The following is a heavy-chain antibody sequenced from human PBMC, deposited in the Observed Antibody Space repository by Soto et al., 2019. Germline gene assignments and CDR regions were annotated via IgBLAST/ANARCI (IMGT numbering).Heavy chain of an antibody. D-gene: IGHD5-18*01. CDR3: ARVGIRRGRYFDY. V-gene: IGHV3-30-3*01. CDR2: ISFDGSTQ. Sequence: QVQLVESGGGVVQPGGSLRLSCAASGFSFDSYSIHWVRQAPGEGLEWVALISFDGSTQYYADSVKGRFTISRDNSKNTVFLQMSSLRAEDTAVYYCARVGIRRGRYFDYWGQGTLVTVSS. CDR1: GFSFDSYS. J-gene: IGHJ4*02.